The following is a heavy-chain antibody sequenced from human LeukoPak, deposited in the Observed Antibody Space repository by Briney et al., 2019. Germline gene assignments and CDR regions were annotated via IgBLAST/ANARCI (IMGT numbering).Heavy chain of an antibody. CDR2: INAVGSDK. J-gene: IGHJ4*02. D-gene: IGHD5-12*01. V-gene: IGHV3-7*01. Sequence: GGSLRLSCAGSEFSFRSYYMSWVRQSPGKGLEWVALINAVGSDKYYVDSVKGRFIISRDNAQNSLYLQMNSLRAEDTAIYYCAREWLSTARAAGIDSWGQGTRVTVSS. CDR1: EFSFRSYY. CDR3: AREWLSTARAAGIDS.